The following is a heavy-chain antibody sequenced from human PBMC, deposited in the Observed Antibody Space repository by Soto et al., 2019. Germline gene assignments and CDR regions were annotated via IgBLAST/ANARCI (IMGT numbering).Heavy chain of an antibody. D-gene: IGHD3-3*01. V-gene: IGHV4-4*07. J-gene: IGHJ5*02. Sequence: QVHLQQSGPGLVNPSETLSLTCTVSGGSMSSYYWTWIRQPAGKGLEWIGRVYSRGGTHYNPSLKSRVTISLDTSKNQFSLRLLSVTDADTAVYYCARGQRFSDWFDPWGQGTLVTVSS. CDR3: ARGQRFSDWFDP. CDR2: VYSRGGT. CDR1: GGSMSSYY.